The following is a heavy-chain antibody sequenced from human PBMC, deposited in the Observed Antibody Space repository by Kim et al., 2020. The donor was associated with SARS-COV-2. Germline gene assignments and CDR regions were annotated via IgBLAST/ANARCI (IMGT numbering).Heavy chain of an antibody. CDR3: ARDSDQLSARYFDWLWAPNGMDV. Sequence: GGSLRLSCAASGFTFSSYAMHWVRQAPGKGLEWVAVISYDGSNKYYADSVKGRFTISRDNSKNTLYLQMNSLRAEDTAVYYCARDSDQLSARYFDWLWAPNGMDVWGQGTPVTVSS. V-gene: IGHV3-30-3*01. J-gene: IGHJ6*02. CDR2: ISYDGSNK. D-gene: IGHD3-9*01. CDR1: GFTFSSYA.